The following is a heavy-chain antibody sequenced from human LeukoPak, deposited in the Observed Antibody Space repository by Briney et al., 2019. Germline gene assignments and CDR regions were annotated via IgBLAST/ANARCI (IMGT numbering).Heavy chain of an antibody. D-gene: IGHD6-13*01. CDR2: IIPILGIA. CDR1: GGTFSSYA. V-gene: IGHV1-69*04. CDR3: ARGKASVAAAVPAFDY. Sequence: SVKVSFKASGGTFSSYAISWVRQAPGQGLEWMGRIIPILGIANYAQKFQGRVTITADKSTSTAYMELSSLRSEDTAVYYCARGKASVAAAVPAFDYWGQGTLVTVSS. J-gene: IGHJ4*02.